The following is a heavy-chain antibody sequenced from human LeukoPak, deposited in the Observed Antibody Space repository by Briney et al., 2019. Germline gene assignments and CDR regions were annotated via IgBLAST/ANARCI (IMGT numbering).Heavy chain of an antibody. CDR1: GFTFSTYW. D-gene: IGHD3-22*01. J-gene: IGHJ4*02. Sequence: GGSLRLSCAASGFTFSTYWMHWVRQAPGKGLEWVSYISSGGGTIYYADSMKGRFTISRDNAKNSLYLQMNSLRAEDTAVYYCARRRGYYFDYWGQGTLVTVSS. CDR3: ARRRGYYFDY. CDR2: ISSGGGTI. V-gene: IGHV3-48*04.